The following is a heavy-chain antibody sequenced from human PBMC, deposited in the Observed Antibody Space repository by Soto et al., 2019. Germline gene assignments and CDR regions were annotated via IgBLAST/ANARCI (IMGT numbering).Heavy chain of an antibody. CDR2: IYPGDSKT. J-gene: IGHJ4*02. CDR3: ARHPNYYDSSGYYYSDS. CDR1: GFSFTTYW. Sequence: GESLKISCKTSGFSFTTYWIGWVRQMPGKGLEWMGIIYPGDSKTRYSPSFQGQVTISADKSISTAFLHWSSLKASDTAMYYCARHPNYYDSSGYYYSDSWGQGTQVTVSS. V-gene: IGHV5-51*01. D-gene: IGHD3-22*01.